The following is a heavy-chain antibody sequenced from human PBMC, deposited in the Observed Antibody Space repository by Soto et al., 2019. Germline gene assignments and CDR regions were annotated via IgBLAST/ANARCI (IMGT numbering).Heavy chain of an antibody. CDR3: AKNHGGSSWYGWFDP. J-gene: IGHJ5*02. Sequence: ASVKVSCEASGYTFTSYYMHWVRQAPGQGLEWMGIINPSGGSTSYAQKFQGRVTMTRDTSTSTVYMELSSLRSEDTAVYYCAKNHGGSSWYGWFDPWGQGTLVTVSS. CDR2: INPSGGST. V-gene: IGHV1-46*01. D-gene: IGHD6-13*01. CDR1: GYTFTSYY.